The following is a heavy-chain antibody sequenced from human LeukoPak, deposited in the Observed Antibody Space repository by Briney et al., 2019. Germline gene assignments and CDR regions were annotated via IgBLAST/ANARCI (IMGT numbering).Heavy chain of an antibody. J-gene: IGHJ4*02. CDR1: CGAFSGYY. V-gene: IGHV4-34*01. CDR3: ARGRGGWSNSLIRPPDY. Sequence: SETLSLTCAVYCGAFSGYYWSGIRQPPGKGVEGIGEINHSGSTNYNPSLKSRVTISVDTSKNQFSLKLSSVTAADTAVYYCARGRGGWSNSLIRPPDYWGQGTLVTVSS. D-gene: IGHD2-15*01. CDR2: INHSGST.